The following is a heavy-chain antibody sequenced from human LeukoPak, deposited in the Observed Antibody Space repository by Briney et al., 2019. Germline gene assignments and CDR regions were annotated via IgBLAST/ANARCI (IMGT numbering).Heavy chain of an antibody. CDR1: GFTFSTYW. CDR3: ARDRALYDSRRGYYYTEDDY. J-gene: IGHJ4*02. V-gene: IGHV3-7*01. D-gene: IGHD3-22*01. Sequence: GGSLRLSCAASGFTFSTYWMSWVRQAPGKGLEWVANINQDGSEKYSVDSVKGRFTISRDNAKSSLYLQMNSLRADDTAVYYCARDRALYDSRRGYYYTEDDYWGQGTLSPSPQ. CDR2: INQDGSEK.